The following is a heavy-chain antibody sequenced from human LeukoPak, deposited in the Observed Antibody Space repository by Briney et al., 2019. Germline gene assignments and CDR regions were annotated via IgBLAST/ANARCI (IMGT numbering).Heavy chain of an antibody. CDR1: GGTFSSYA. CDR3: ARDRGSSRIYYYYGMDV. Sequence: GASVKVSCKASGGTFSSYAISWVRQAPGQGLEWMGRIIPILGIANYAQKFQGRVTITADKSTSTAYMELSSLRSEDTAVYYCARDRGSSRIYYYYGMDVWRQGTTVTVSS. CDR2: IIPILGIA. V-gene: IGHV1-69*04. J-gene: IGHJ6*02. D-gene: IGHD1-26*01.